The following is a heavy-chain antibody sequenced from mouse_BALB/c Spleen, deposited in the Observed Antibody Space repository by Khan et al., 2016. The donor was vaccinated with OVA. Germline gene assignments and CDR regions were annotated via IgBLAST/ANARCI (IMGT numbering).Heavy chain of an antibody. J-gene: IGHJ3*01. Sequence: EVKRVESGGGLVKPGGSLKLSCAASGFTFSNYAMSWVRQTPEKRLEWVASISSGGSTYYPDSVKGRFTISRDNARNLLYLQMSSLRSEDTAMYYWARDYWFAYGGQGTLVTVSA. CDR2: ISSGGST. CDR1: GFTFSNYA. V-gene: IGHV5-6-5*01. CDR3: ARDYWFAY.